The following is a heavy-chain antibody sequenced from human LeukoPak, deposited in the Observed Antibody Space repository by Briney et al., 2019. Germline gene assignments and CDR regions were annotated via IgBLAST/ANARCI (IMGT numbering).Heavy chain of an antibody. V-gene: IGHV3-21*01. J-gene: IGHJ6*03. D-gene: IGHD1-26*01. CDR2: ISSSGSYI. CDR1: RFTFSSYS. Sequence: GGSLRLPCAASRFTFSSYSMNWVRQAPGKGLEWVSSISSSGSYIYYADSVKGRFTISRDNAKNSLYLQMNSLRPEDTAVYYCARDPYSGSYGDYYYYYMDVWGKGTTVTISS. CDR3: ARDPYSGSYGDYYYYYMDV.